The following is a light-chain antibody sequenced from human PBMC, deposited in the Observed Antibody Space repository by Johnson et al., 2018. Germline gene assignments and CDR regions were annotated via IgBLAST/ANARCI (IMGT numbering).Light chain of an antibody. CDR1: SSNIGNNY. V-gene: IGLV1-51*02. CDR3: GTWVSSLSAGNG. CDR2: ENN. J-gene: IGLJ1*01. Sequence: QSVLTQPPSVSAAPGQKVTISCSGSSSNIGNNYVSWYQQLPGTAPKLLIYENNKRPSGIPDRFSGSKSGTSATLGITGLQTGDEADYYCGTWVSSLSAGNGFVTGTKVTVL.